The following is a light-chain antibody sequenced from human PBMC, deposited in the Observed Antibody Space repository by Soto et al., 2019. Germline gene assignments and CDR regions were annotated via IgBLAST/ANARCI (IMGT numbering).Light chain of an antibody. Sequence: EIVLTQSPGSLSLSPGQRATLSCRASQSVDTTFFAWYQKKPGPAPRLLIYGASKRATGIPDRFSGSGSGTDFTLIISRLEHEDFGESYCQQYMSPVTFGQGTKVEIK. CDR1: QSVDTTF. CDR3: QQYMSPVT. J-gene: IGKJ1*01. V-gene: IGKV3-20*01. CDR2: GAS.